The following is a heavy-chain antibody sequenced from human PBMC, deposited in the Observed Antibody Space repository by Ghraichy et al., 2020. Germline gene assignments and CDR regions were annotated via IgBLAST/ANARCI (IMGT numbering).Heavy chain of an antibody. CDR1: GGSVSSGSYY. Sequence: SETLSLTCTVSGGSVSSGSYYWSWIRQPPGKGLEWIGYIYYSGSTNYNPSLKSRVTISVDTSKNQFSLKLSSVTAADTAVYYCARRPYNGRFGELFRYYYYGMDVWGQGTTVTVSS. CDR3: ARRPYNGRFGELFRYYYYGMDV. D-gene: IGHD3-10*01. CDR2: IYYSGST. V-gene: IGHV4-61*01. J-gene: IGHJ6*02.